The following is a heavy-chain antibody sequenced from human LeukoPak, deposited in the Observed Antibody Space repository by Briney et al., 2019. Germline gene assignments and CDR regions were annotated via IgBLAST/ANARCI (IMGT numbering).Heavy chain of an antibody. Sequence: ASVKVSCKASGYTFTGYYMHWVRQAPGQGLEWVGRINPNSGGTNYAQKFQGRVTMTRDTSISTAYMELSRLRSDDTAVYYCARAKGSITMVRGVTPYFDYWGQGTLVTVSS. CDR3: ARAKGSITMVRGVTPYFDY. V-gene: IGHV1-2*06. D-gene: IGHD3-10*01. CDR1: GYTFTGYY. CDR2: INPNSGGT. J-gene: IGHJ4*02.